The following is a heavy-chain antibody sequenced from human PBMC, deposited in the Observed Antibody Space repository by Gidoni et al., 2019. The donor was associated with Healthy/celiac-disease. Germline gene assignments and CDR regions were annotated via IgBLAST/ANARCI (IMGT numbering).Heavy chain of an antibody. D-gene: IGHD3-9*01. J-gene: IGHJ6*02. V-gene: IGHV4-34*01. CDR1: GGSFRGYY. CDR3: AREYYDIFYYYGMDV. CDR2: INHSGST. Sequence: QVQLQQWGAGLLKPSETLSLTCAVYGGSFRGYYWSWIRQPPGKGLEWIGEINHSGSTNYNPSLKSRVTISVDTSKNQFSLKLSSVTAADTAVYYCAREYYDIFYYYGMDVWGQGTTVTVSS.